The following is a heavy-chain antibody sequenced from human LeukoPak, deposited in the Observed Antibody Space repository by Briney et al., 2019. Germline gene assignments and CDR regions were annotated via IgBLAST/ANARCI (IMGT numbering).Heavy chain of an antibody. CDR3: ARSLPYSSSWYNWFDP. V-gene: IGHV5-51*01. CDR1: GYSFTSYW. D-gene: IGHD6-13*01. Sequence: GESLKISCKGSGYSFTSYWIGRVRQLPGKGLEWMGITYPGDSDTRYSPSFQGQVTISADKSISTAYLQWSSLKASDTAMYYCARSLPYSSSWYNWFDPWGQGTLVTVSS. J-gene: IGHJ5*02. CDR2: TYPGDSDT.